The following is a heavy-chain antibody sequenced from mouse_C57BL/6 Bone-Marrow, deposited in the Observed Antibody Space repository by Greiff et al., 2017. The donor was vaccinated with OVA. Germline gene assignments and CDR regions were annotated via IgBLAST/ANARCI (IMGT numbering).Heavy chain of an antibody. CDR2: IDPNSGGT. J-gene: IGHJ3*01. CDR3: ASTRAWFAY. CDR1: GYTFTSYW. D-gene: IGHD2-12*01. V-gene: IGHV1-62-3*01. Sequence: VQLQQPGAELVKPGASVKLSCKASGYTFTSYWMHWVKQRPGRGLEWIGRIDPNSGGTKYNEKFKSKATLTVDKPSSTAYMELRSLTSEDSAVYFCASTRAWFAYWGQGTLVTVSA.